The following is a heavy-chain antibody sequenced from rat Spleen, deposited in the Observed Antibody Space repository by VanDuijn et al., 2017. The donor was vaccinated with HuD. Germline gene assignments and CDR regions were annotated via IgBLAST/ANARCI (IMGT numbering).Heavy chain of an antibody. V-gene: IGHV2S12*01. CDR1: GFSLPSNG. Sequence: QVQLKESGPGLMQPSQTLSLTCTVSGFSLPSNGVSWVRQPPGKGLEWIATISSGGYTYYNSPLKSRLSISRDTSKNQVFLKMNSLQTEDTAIYFCTRDHSYWGSYYPGGFAYWGQGTLVTVSS. CDR3: TRDHSYWGSYYPGGFAY. J-gene: IGHJ3*01. D-gene: IGHD1-12*02. CDR2: ISSGGYT.